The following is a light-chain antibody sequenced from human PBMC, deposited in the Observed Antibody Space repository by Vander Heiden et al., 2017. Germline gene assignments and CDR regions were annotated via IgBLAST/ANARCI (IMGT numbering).Light chain of an antibody. V-gene: IGKV1-39*01. CDR1: QSISSY. Sequence: IKMTRSPSSLSASVGDRVTITCRPSQSISSYLNWYQQKPGQAPKLLIYAASSLQSGVPSRFSGSGSGTDFTLTISNLQPEDFATYFCQQSYRTPLSFGGGTTVEIK. CDR2: AAS. J-gene: IGKJ4*01. CDR3: QQSYRTPLS.